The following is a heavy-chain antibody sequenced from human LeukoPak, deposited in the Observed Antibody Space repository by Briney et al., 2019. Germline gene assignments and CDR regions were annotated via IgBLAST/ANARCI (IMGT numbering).Heavy chain of an antibody. CDR1: GFTFSSYD. D-gene: IGHD5-18*01. Sequence: GGSLRLSCAASGFTFSSYDMHWVRQAPGKGLEWVSAISGSGGSTYYADSVKGRFTISRDNSKNTLYLQMNSLRAEDTAVYYCAIRRGYSYGEFDYWGQGTLVTVSS. V-gene: IGHV3-23*01. J-gene: IGHJ4*02. CDR3: AIRRGYSYGEFDY. CDR2: ISGSGGST.